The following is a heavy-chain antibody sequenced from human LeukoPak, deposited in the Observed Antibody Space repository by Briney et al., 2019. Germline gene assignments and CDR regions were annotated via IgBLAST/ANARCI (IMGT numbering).Heavy chain of an antibody. CDR2: MKRKTDGGTT. Sequence: GQSLRLARAVSGLTVSNAWMSWDSHAPRKGREWVGRMKRKTDGGTTDYAAPVKDRFTISRDDAKNTVYLQMNSLKTEDTAVYYCTTDLMTHDDFWGKGTLVTVSS. CDR1: GLTVSNAW. CDR3: TTDLMTHDDF. J-gene: IGHJ4*02. V-gene: IGHV3-15*01.